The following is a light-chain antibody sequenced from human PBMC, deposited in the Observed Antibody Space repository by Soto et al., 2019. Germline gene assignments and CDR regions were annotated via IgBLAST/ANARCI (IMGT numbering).Light chain of an antibody. Sequence: DIQMTQSPTSLSASVGDRVTITCRASQGIRNFVAWYQQKPGKAPKLLIYAASTLPSGVPSRFSGSGSGTDFTLTITSLQPEDVANYSHQNYSSVRVFGPGTKVEIK. J-gene: IGKJ3*01. CDR1: QGIRNF. V-gene: IGKV1-27*01. CDR3: QNYSSVRV. CDR2: AAS.